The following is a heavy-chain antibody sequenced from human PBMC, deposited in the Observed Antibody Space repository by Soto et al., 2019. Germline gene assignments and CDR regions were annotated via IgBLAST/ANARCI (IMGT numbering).Heavy chain of an antibody. CDR3: ARVAYDAFDI. J-gene: IGHJ3*02. CDR2: ISSSRSYT. D-gene: IGHD3-16*01. V-gene: IGHV3-11*05. CDR1: GFTFSDYY. Sequence: QVQLVESGGGLVKPGGSLRLSCAASGFTFSDYYMNWIRQAPGKGLAWVSYISSSRSYTNYADSVKGRFTISRDNAKNSLYLQMNTLRAEDTAVYYCARVAYDAFDIWGQGTMVTVSS.